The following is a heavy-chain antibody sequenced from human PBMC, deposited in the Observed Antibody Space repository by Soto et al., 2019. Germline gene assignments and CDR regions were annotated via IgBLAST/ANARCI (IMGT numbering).Heavy chain of an antibody. Sequence: EVQLVESGGGLVQPGGSLRLSCAASGFTFSSYSMNWVRQAPGKGLEWVSYMSSSSSTIYYSDSVKGRFTISRDNAKNSLYLQMNSLSAEDTAVYYCASPGGIQLWISDFDYWGQGTLVTVSS. V-gene: IGHV3-48*01. CDR1: GFTFSSYS. D-gene: IGHD5-18*01. CDR2: MSSSSSTI. J-gene: IGHJ4*02. CDR3: ASPGGIQLWISDFDY.